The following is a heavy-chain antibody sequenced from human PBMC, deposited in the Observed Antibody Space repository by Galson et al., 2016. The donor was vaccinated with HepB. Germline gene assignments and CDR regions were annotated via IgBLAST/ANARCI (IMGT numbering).Heavy chain of an antibody. V-gene: IGHV3-13*05. J-gene: IGHJ6*03. Sequence: SLRLSCAASGFTFSTFDMHWVRQATGKGLEWVSAIGTAGDPYYPGSVKGRFTISRENAKNSLYLQMNSLRAEDTAVYYCARGGTYVTSGYYYYLDVWGKGTTVTVSS. CDR3: ARGGTYVTSGYYYYLDV. CDR1: GFTFSTFD. D-gene: IGHD1-1*01. CDR2: IGTAGDP.